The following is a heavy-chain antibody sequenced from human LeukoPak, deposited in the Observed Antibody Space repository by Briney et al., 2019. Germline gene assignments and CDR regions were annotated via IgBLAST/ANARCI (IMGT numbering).Heavy chain of an antibody. Sequence: ASVKVSCKASGGTFSSYAISWVRQAPGQGLEWMGGIIPIFGTANYAQKFQGRVTITADESTSTAYMELSSLRSEDTAVYYCARDPQLESEELDYWGQGTLVTVSS. CDR3: ARDPQLESEELDY. J-gene: IGHJ4*02. D-gene: IGHD1-1*01. V-gene: IGHV1-69*13. CDR2: IIPIFGTA. CDR1: GGTFSSYA.